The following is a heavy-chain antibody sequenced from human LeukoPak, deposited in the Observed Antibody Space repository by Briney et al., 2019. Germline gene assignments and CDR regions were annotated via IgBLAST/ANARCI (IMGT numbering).Heavy chain of an antibody. V-gene: IGHV3-7*05. CDR2: IKQDGSEK. J-gene: IGHJ4*02. CDR1: GFTFSDYW. Sequence: PGGSLRLSCAASGFTFSDYWMTWVRQAPGKGLEWVANIKQDGSEKYYVDSVKGGFTIAGENAKNSLYLQINSLTAEDTPAYYCARAWGLVGGTTDYWGQGNPVTVSS. CDR3: ARAWGLVGGTTDY. D-gene: IGHD1-26*01.